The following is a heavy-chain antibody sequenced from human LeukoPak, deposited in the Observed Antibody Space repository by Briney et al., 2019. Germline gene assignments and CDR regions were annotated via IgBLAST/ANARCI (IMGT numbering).Heavy chain of an antibody. Sequence: SETLSLTCAVYGGSFSGYYWSWIRQPPGKGLEWIGEINHSGSTNYNPSLKSRVTISVDTSKNQFSLKLSSVTAADTAVYYCARGDYDFSEIKAYYFDYWGQGTLVTVSS. V-gene: IGHV4-34*01. D-gene: IGHD3-3*01. J-gene: IGHJ4*02. CDR3: ARGDYDFSEIKAYYFDY. CDR2: INHSGST. CDR1: GGSFSGYY.